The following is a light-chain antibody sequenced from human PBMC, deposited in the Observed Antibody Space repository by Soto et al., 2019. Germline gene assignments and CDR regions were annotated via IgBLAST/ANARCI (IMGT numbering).Light chain of an antibody. CDR3: QQDLNT. CDR2: GAS. V-gene: IGKV3D-7*01. CDR1: QSVSSNY. Sequence: PGERVTLSCRASQSVSSNYLTWYQQKPGQAPRLLIYGASTRATSIPASFSGIGSGTDFTLTISSLQPEDFAVYYCQQDLNTFGQGTKLEIK. J-gene: IGKJ2*01.